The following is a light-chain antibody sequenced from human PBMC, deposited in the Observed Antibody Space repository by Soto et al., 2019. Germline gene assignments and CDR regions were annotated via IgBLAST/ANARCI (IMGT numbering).Light chain of an antibody. CDR1: SSDVGAYNY. J-gene: IGLJ3*02. CDR3: SSYTSSSTVV. V-gene: IGLV2-14*01. CDR2: DVT. Sequence: QSALTQPASVSGSPGQSVTISCSGSSSDVGAYNYVSWYQRHPGKAPKLMIYDVTNRPSGVSNRFSGSKSGNTASLTISGLQDEDEDDYFCSSYTSSSTVVFGGGTKLTVL.